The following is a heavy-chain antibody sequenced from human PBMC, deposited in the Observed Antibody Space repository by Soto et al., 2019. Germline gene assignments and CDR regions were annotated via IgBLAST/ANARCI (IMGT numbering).Heavy chain of an antibody. CDR2: ISGSGGYT. J-gene: IGHJ6*02. Sequence: EGQLLESGGGLVQPGGSLRLSCAASGFTFFAYAMTWVRQAPGKGLEWVSTISGSGGYTYYADSVNGRFTISIVSSKNTLFLQIHSLRAEGTAIYYCAKDSPAPLPRVDVWGQGTTV. CDR3: AKDSPAPLPRVDV. CDR1: GFTFFAYA. V-gene: IGHV3-23*01.